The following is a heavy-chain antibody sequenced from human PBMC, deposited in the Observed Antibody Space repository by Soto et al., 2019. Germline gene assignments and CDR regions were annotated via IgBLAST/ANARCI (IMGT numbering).Heavy chain of an antibody. J-gene: IGHJ6*03. CDR2: ISSSSSYI. D-gene: IGHD3-9*01. CDR3: ARVKLLRYFDFDYYYYYMDV. CDR1: GFTFSSYS. Sequence: EVQLVESGGGLVKPGGSLRLSCAASGFTFSSYSMNWVRQAPGKGLEWVSSISSSSSYIYYADSVKGRFTISRDNAKNSLYLQMNSLRAEDTAVYYCARVKLLRYFDFDYYYYYMDVWGKGTTVTVSS. V-gene: IGHV3-21*01.